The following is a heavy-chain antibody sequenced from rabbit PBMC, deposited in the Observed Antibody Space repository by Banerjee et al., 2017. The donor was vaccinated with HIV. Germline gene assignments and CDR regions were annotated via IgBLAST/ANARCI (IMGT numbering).Heavy chain of an antibody. CDR2: IYAGEAST. V-gene: IGHV1S40*01. J-gene: IGHJ3*01. Sequence: QSLEESGGDLVKPGASLTLTCTASGFSFSSNYWICWVRQAPGKGLEWIGAIYAGEASTDYASWVNGRFTISRENNQNTVDLQMSSLTAADTATYFCARDLAGVIGWNFGLWGQGTLVTVS. CDR3: ARDLAGVIGWNFGL. D-gene: IGHD4-1*01. CDR1: GFSFSSNYW.